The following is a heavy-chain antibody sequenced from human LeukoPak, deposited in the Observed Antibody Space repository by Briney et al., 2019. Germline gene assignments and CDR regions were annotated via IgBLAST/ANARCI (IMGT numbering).Heavy chain of an antibody. Sequence: SETLSLTCTVSGGPISSSSYYWGWIRQPPGKGLEWIGSIYYSGSTYYNPSLKSRVTISVDTSKNQFSLKLSSVTAADTAVYYCASRVDTAMVFSPFDYWGQGTLVTVSS. V-gene: IGHV4-39*01. CDR1: GGPISSSSYY. CDR2: IYYSGST. J-gene: IGHJ4*02. CDR3: ASRVDTAMVFSPFDY. D-gene: IGHD5-18*01.